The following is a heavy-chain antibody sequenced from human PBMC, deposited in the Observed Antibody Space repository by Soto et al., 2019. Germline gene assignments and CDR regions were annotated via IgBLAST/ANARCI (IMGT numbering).Heavy chain of an antibody. CDR2: MNPNSGNT. V-gene: IGHV1-8*01. J-gene: IGHJ3*02. Sequence: ASVKVSCKASGYTFTSYDINWVRQATGQGLEWMGWMNPNSGNTGYAQKFQGRVTMTRNTSISTAYMELSSLRSEDTAVYYFAQTCSGGSCYLDDAFDIWGQGTMVTVSS. CDR3: AQTCSGGSCYLDDAFDI. CDR1: GYTFTSYD. D-gene: IGHD2-15*01.